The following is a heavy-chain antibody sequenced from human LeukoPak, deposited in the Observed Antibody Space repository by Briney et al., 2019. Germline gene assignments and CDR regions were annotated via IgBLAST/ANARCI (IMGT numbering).Heavy chain of an antibody. CDR2: MNPNSGNT. Sequence: ASVKVSCKASGYTFTSYDINWVRQATGQGLEWMGWMNPNSGNTGYAQKFQGRVTITRNTSISTAYMELSSLRSEDTAVYYCARGKQGGIGLDFWSARTGYYYMDVWGKGTTVTVSS. V-gene: IGHV1-8*03. D-gene: IGHD3-3*01. J-gene: IGHJ6*03. CDR3: ARGKQGGIGLDFWSARTGYYYMDV. CDR1: GYTFTSYD.